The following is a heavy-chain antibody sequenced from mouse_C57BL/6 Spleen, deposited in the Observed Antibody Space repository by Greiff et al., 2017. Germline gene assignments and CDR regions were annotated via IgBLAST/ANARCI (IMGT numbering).Heavy chain of an antibody. CDR2: IDPENGDT. J-gene: IGHJ3*01. V-gene: IGHV14-4*01. CDR3: TTPPYDDDGAWFAY. CDR1: GFNIKDDY. Sequence: VQLKQSGAELVRPGASVKLSCTASGFNIKDDYMHWVKQRPEQGLEWIGLIDPENGDTEYAAKFPGKATLPADTSYNTAYLQRSSLTSEDTAVYDCTTPPYDDDGAWFAYWGQGTLVTVSA. D-gene: IGHD2-4*01.